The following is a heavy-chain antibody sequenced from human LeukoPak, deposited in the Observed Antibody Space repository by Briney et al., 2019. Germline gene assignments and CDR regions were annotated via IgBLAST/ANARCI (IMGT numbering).Heavy chain of an antibody. D-gene: IGHD3-9*01. J-gene: IGHJ3*02. V-gene: IGHV4-4*07. Sequence: SETLSLTCTVSGGSISSYYWNWIRQPARKGLEWIGRIYTSGSTNYNPSLKSRVTMSVDTSKNRFSLKLSSVTAADTAVYYCARDRAYYDILTGYYPDAFDIWGQGTMVTVSS. CDR2: IYTSGST. CDR3: ARDRAYYDILTGYYPDAFDI. CDR1: GGSISSYY.